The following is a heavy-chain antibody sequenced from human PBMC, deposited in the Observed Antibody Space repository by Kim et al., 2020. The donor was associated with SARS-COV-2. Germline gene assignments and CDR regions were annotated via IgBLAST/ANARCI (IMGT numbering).Heavy chain of an antibody. D-gene: IGHD3-22*01. Sequence: GGSLRLSCAASGFTFSDYYMSWIRQAPGKGLEWVSYISSSSSDTNYADSVKGRFTISRDNAKNSLYLQMNSLRAEDTAVYYCARDRNYGDSSGYPYVHPDFDIWGQGTMVTVSS. CDR1: GFTFSDYY. CDR2: ISSSSSDT. J-gene: IGHJ3*02. CDR3: ARDRNYGDSSGYPYVHPDFDI. V-gene: IGHV3-11*06.